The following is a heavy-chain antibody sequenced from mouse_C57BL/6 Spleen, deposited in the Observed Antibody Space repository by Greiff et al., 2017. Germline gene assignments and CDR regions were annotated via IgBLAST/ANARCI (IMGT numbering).Heavy chain of an antibody. CDR3: ARTTLASYYYGSSYGYAMDY. CDR1: GYTFTDYY. J-gene: IGHJ4*01. D-gene: IGHD1-1*01. CDR2: INPNNGGT. Sequence: VQLQQSGPELVKPGASVKISCKASGYTFTDYYMNWVKQSHGKSLEWIGDINPNNGGTSYNQKFKGKATLTVDKSSSTAYMELRSLTSEDAAVYYCARTTLASYYYGSSYGYAMDYWGQGTSVTVSS. V-gene: IGHV1-26*01.